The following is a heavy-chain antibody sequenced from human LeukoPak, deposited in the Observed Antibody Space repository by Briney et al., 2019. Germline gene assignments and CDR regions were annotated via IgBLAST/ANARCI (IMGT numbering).Heavy chain of an antibody. V-gene: IGHV4-30-4*07. CDR2: IYFSDSA. CDR3: ARALGAFDI. CDR1: GGSISSGGYS. Sequence: PSQTLSLTCAVSGGSISSGGYSWSWIRQSPGKGLEWIGYIYFSDSAYYNPSLKSRVTISVDTSKNQFSLKLSSVTAADTAVYYCARALGAFDIWGQGTMVTVSS. J-gene: IGHJ3*02.